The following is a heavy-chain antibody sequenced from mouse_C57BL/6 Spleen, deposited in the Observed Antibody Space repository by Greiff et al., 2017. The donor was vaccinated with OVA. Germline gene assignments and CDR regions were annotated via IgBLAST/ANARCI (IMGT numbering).Heavy chain of an antibody. CDR1: GYTFTEYT. V-gene: IGHV1-62-2*01. CDR2: FYPGSGSI. CDR3: ASHAIAWHAMDY. Sequence: VQLQQSGAELVKPGASVKLSCKASGYTFTEYTIHWVKQRSGQGLEWIGWFYPGSGSIRYNEKFKDKATLTADKSSSTVYMELSRLTSEDSAFYLCASHAIAWHAMDYWGQGTSVTVSS. J-gene: IGHJ4*01.